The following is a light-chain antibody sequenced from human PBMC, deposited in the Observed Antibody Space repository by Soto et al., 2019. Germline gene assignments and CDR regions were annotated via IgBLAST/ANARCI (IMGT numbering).Light chain of an antibody. CDR1: PSDIGAYNY. CDR2: DVT. Sequence: QSVLTQPASVSGSPGQSITISCSGTPSDIGAYNYVSWYQHLPGKAPEVIIYDVTNRPSGVSSRFSGSKSGTTASLTISGLQAEDEANYYCGSYTITSTLMIFGGGTKPPS. J-gene: IGLJ2*01. CDR3: GSYTITSTLMI. V-gene: IGLV2-14*03.